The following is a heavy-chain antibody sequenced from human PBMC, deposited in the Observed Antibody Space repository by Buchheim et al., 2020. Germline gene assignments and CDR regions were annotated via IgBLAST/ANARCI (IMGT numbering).Heavy chain of an antibody. D-gene: IGHD3-10*01. CDR2: IKQDGSEK. CDR1: GFTFSSYW. J-gene: IGHJ4*02. CDR3: ARDLFAEWFGTLFGY. Sequence: EVQLVESGGGLVQPGGPLRLSCAASGFTFSSYWMSWVRQAPGKGLEWVANIKQDGSEKYYVDSVKGRFTISRDNARNSLYLQMNSLRAEDTAVYYCARDLFAEWFGTLFGYWGQGTL. V-gene: IGHV3-7*01.